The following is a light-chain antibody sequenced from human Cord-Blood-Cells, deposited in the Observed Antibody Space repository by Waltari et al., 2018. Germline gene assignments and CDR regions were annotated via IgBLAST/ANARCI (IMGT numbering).Light chain of an antibody. J-gene: IGKJ4*01. CDR2: DAS. Sequence: TQMTQSPSSLSASVGDRVTITCQASQAISNYLNWYQQKPGKAPKLLIYDASNLETGVPSRVSGSGSGTDFTFTISSLQPEDIATYYCQQYDNLPLTFGGGTKVEIK. CDR1: QAISNY. V-gene: IGKV1-33*01. CDR3: QQYDNLPLT.